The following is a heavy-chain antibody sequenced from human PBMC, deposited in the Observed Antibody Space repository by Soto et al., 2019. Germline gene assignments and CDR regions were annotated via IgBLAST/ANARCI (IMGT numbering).Heavy chain of an antibody. V-gene: IGHV1-3*05. CDR2: INAGNGNT. Sequence: QVQLVQSGAEEKKPGASVKVSCKASGYTFTNYATHWVRQAPGQRLEWMGWINAGNGNTKYSQKFQGRVTITRDTSASTAYVELSSLRSEDTAVYYCARVSGYSLPDYWGQGTLVTVSS. J-gene: IGHJ4*02. CDR1: GYTFTNYA. D-gene: IGHD5-12*01. CDR3: ARVSGYSLPDY.